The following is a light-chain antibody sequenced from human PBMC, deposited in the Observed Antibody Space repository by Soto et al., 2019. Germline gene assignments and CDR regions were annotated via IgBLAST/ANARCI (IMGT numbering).Light chain of an antibody. Sequence: EIVMTQSPATLSVSPGERATLSWRASQSVSSSLAWYQQKPGQAPRLLIYGASTRATGIPARFSGSGSGTEFTLTISSLQSEDFAIYYCQQYNNWPQTFGQGTKLEIK. CDR2: GAS. CDR1: QSVSSS. J-gene: IGKJ2*01. CDR3: QQYNNWPQT. V-gene: IGKV3-15*01.